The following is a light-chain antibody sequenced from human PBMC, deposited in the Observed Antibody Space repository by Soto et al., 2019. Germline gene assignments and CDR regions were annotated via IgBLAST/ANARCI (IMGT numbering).Light chain of an antibody. CDR1: QSVSSN. J-gene: IGKJ5*01. CDR3: QQYNTCFPIT. Sequence: PANLSLSPGERATLSCSASQSVSSNLAWYQQKPGQAPRLLIYGASTRATGIPARFSGSGSGTEFTLTISSLQSEDYAVDYCQQYNTCFPITFGQGTRLEIK. CDR2: GAS. V-gene: IGKV3D-15*01.